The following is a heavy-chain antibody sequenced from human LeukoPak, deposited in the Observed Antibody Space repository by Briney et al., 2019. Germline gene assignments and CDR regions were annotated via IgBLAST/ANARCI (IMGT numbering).Heavy chain of an antibody. J-gene: IGHJ4*02. CDR2: IYYSGTT. D-gene: IGHD5-24*01. Sequence: SETLSLTCTVSGGSISSGDHYWSWIRQYPGKGLEWIGYIYYSGTTYYNLSLMSRVSISVDTSKNQLSLKLSSVTAADTAVYYCASMNRDGFKYYFDYWGQGTLVTVSS. V-gene: IGHV4-31*03. CDR1: GGSISSGDHY. CDR3: ASMNRDGFKYYFDY.